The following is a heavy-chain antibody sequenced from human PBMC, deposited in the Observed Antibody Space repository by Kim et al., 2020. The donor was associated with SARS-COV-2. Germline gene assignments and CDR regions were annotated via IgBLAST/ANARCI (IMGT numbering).Heavy chain of an antibody. J-gene: IGHJ4*02. Sequence: YYHPSLKSRVTISVDTSKNQFSLKLSSVTAADTAVYYCARGATTVTTFDYWGQGTLVTVSS. CDR3: ARGATTVTTFDY. D-gene: IGHD4-4*01. V-gene: IGHV4-30-2*05.